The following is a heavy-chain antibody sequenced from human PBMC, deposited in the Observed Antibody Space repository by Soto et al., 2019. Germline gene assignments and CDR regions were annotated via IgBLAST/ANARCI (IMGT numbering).Heavy chain of an antibody. V-gene: IGHV4-4*07. Sequence: PSETLSLTCTVSGGSISSYYWSWIRQPAGKGLEWIGRIYTSGSTNYNPSLKSRVTMSVDTSKNQFSLKLGSVTAADTAVYYCATRTTLIDYGMDVWGQGTTVTSP. CDR1: GGSISSYY. CDR3: ATRTTLIDYGMDV. D-gene: IGHD1-7*01. CDR2: IYTSGST. J-gene: IGHJ6*02.